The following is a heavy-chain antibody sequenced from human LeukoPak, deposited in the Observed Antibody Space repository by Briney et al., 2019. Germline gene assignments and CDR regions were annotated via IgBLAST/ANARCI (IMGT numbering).Heavy chain of an antibody. D-gene: IGHD5-12*01. CDR3: ARDVEEEWLRDYYYYYMDV. CDR2: INPNSGGT. Sequence: ASVKVSCKASGYTFTGYYMHWVRQAPGQGLEWMGWINPNSGGTNYAQKFQGWVTMTRDTSISTAYMELSRLRSDDTAVYYCARDVEEEWLRDYYYYYMDVWGKGTTVTVSS. CDR1: GYTFTGYY. J-gene: IGHJ6*03. V-gene: IGHV1-2*04.